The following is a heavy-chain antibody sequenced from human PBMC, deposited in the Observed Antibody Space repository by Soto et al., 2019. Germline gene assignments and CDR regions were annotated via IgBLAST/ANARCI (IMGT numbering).Heavy chain of an antibody. CDR1: GFSLGTYGVG. CDR3: AHRGGGIVDWYFDL. J-gene: IGHJ2*01. D-gene: IGHD1-26*01. CDR2: IYWDDDK. V-gene: IGHV2-5*02. Sequence: QITLNESGPTLVKPTQTLTLTCTFSGFSLGTYGVGVGWIRQPPGKALEWLALIYWDDDKRYSPSLKSRLTITSDTSNRQVFLTLTNMDPVDTATYYCAHRGGGIVDWYFDLWGRGTPVIVSS.